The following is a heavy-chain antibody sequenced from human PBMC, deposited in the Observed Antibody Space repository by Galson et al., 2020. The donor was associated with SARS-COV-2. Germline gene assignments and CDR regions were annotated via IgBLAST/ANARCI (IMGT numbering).Heavy chain of an antibody. Sequence: SETLSLTCTVSGGSISSGSFSWSWIRQPPGKGLEWIGNIYHSGSTYYRPSLQSRVTISLDRAKNQISLKLTSVTAADTAVYYCARQGESGYDFYLDYWGQGTLVTVAS. CDR3: ARQGESGYDFYLDY. CDR1: GGSISSGSFS. D-gene: IGHD5-12*01. CDR2: IYHSGST. V-gene: IGHV4-30-2*01. J-gene: IGHJ4*02.